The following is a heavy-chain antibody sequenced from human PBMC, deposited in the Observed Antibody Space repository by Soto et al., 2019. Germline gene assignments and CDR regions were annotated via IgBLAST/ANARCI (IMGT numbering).Heavy chain of an antibody. Sequence: EVQLVESGGGLVLPGGSLRLSCVGSAFSLKNYWMAWVRQAPGKGLEWVANIRQYGDETFYVDSVKGRFTISRDNANNAVYLQMDNLRAENTVVYYCATGCSGTYYLGPLDYWGQGIMVIVSS. J-gene: IGHJ4*02. D-gene: IGHD3-10*02. CDR1: AFSLKNYW. V-gene: IGHV3-7*01. CDR3: ATGCSGTYYLGPLDY. CDR2: IRQYGDET.